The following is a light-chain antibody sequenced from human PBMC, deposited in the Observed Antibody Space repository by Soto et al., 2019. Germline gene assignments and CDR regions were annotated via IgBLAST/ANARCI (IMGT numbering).Light chain of an antibody. V-gene: IGKV2-28*01. J-gene: IGKJ5*01. CDR1: QSLLDSNGNNH. CDR3: MQALQTPLT. CDR2: LGS. Sequence: DLVMTQSPLSLPVIPGEPASISCWSSQSLLDSNGNNHLNWYLQKPGQSPQVLIYLGSNRASGVPDRCSGSGSGTDFTLKISRVEAEDVGVYYCMQALQTPLTFGQGTRLEIK.